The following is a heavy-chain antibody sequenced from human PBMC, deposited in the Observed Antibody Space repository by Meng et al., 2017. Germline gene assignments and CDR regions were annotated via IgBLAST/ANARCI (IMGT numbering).Heavy chain of an antibody. D-gene: IGHD5-12*01. J-gene: IGHJ4*02. CDR3: ARANTYSGYDYGY. CDR2: MNPNSGNT. CDR1: GYTFTGYY. Sequence: VQRVQARAEVKKPGASVKCSCKASGYTFTGYYMHWVRQAPGQGLEWMGWMNPNSGNTDYAQKFQGRVTMTRNTSINTAYMELSSLRSDDTAVYFCARANTYSGYDYGYWGQGTLVTVSS. V-gene: IGHV1-8*02.